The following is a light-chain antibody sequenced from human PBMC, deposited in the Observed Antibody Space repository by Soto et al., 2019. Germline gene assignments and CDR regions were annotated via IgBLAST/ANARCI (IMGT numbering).Light chain of an antibody. J-gene: IGKJ2*01. CDR2: AAS. CDR3: QQYYSYPPT. V-gene: IGKV1-8*01. CDR1: QGISSY. Sequence: AIRMTQSPSSFSASTGDRVTITCRASQGISSYLAWYQQKPGKAPKRLIYAASTLQSGVPSRFSGSGSGTDFTRTISCLQSEDFATYYCQQYYSYPPTFGQGTKLEIK.